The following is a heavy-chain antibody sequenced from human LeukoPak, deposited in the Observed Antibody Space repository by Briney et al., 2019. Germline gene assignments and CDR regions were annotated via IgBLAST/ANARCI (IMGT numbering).Heavy chain of an antibody. J-gene: IGHJ6*03. CDR3: AREVADFGPADGYYYIDV. V-gene: IGHV1-69*01. D-gene: IGHD3-3*01. Sequence: GSSVKVSCKASGGTFSSYAISWVRQAPGQGLEWMGGIIPIFGTANYAQKFQGRVTITADESTSTAYMELSSLRSEDTAVYHCAREVADFGPADGYYYIDVWGKGTTVTVSS. CDR2: IIPIFGTA. CDR1: GGTFSSYA.